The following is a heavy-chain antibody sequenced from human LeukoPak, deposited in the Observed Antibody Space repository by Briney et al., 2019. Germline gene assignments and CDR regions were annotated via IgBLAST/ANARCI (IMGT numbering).Heavy chain of an antibody. Sequence: GSSVKVPCKASGGTFSSYAISWVRQAPGQRLEWMGWINAGNGNTKYSQKFQGRVTITRDTSASTAYMELSSLRSEDTAVYYCASASSSWYNSPDYWGQGTLVTVSS. CDR3: ASASSSWYNSPDY. CDR1: GGTFSSYA. D-gene: IGHD6-13*01. J-gene: IGHJ4*02. V-gene: IGHV1-3*01. CDR2: INAGNGNT.